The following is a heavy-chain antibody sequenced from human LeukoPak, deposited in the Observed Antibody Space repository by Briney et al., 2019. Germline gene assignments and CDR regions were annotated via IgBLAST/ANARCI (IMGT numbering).Heavy chain of an antibody. Sequence: ASVKVSCKASGYTFTGYYMHWVRQAPGQGLEWMGWINPNSGGTNYAQKFQGRVTMTRDTSISTAYMELSRLRSDDTAVYYCARVGRQLVRDNWFDPWGQGTLVTVSS. V-gene: IGHV1-2*02. CDR2: INPNSGGT. CDR3: ARVGRQLVRDNWFDP. CDR1: GYTFTGYY. D-gene: IGHD6-6*01. J-gene: IGHJ5*02.